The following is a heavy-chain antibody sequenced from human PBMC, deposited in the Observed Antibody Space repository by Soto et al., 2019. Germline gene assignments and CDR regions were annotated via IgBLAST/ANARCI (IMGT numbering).Heavy chain of an antibody. D-gene: IGHD6-13*01. CDR3: ARAKGISPIEADGTSNWFDP. Sequence: PSETLSLTCAVSGGSISSGGYSWGWIRQPPGKGLEWIGYIYHSGSTYYNPSLKSRVTISVDRSKNQFSLKLSSVTAADTAVYYCARAKGISPIEADGTSNWFDPWGQGTLVTVSS. CDR2: IYHSGST. V-gene: IGHV4-30-2*01. J-gene: IGHJ5*02. CDR1: GGSISSGGYS.